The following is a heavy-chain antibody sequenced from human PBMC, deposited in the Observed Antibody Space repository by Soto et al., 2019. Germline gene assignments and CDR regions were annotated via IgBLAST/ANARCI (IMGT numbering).Heavy chain of an antibody. D-gene: IGHD3-22*01. CDR2: IKSKTDGGTT. J-gene: IGHJ4*02. Sequence: EVQLVESGGGLVIPGGSLRLSCAAPGFSFSNAWMSWVRQAPGKGLEWVARIKSKTDGGTTDYAAPVKGRFTMSRDDSKNTLYLQMNSLKTEDTAVYYCTTLTMILVNPDYWGPGTLVTVSS. CDR1: GFSFSNAW. V-gene: IGHV3-15*05. CDR3: TTLTMILVNPDY.